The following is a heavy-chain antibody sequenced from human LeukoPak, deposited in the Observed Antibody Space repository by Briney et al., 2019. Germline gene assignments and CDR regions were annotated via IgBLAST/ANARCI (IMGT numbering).Heavy chain of an antibody. D-gene: IGHD3-22*01. Sequence: ASVKVSCKASGYTFTGYYMHWVPAAPGQGLEWMGWINPNSGGTNYAQKFQGRVTMTRDTSISTAYMELSRLRSDDTAVYYCARVSARDYYDSSGYPNAFDIWGQGTMVTVSS. V-gene: IGHV1-2*02. CDR1: GYTFTGYY. CDR3: ARVSARDYYDSSGYPNAFDI. J-gene: IGHJ3*02. CDR2: INPNSGGT.